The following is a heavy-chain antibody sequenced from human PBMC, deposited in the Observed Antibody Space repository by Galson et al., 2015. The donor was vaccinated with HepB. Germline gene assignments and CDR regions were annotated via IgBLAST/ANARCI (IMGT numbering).Heavy chain of an antibody. D-gene: IGHD4-23*01. CDR1: GFTFSFYW. J-gene: IGHJ4*02. Sequence: SLRLSCAASGFTFSFYWMHWVRQAPRKGLVWVSRINNDGTTTNYADSVKGRFTISRDNAKNPLYPQMNSLRAEDTAVYYCARPYGGNYHFDYWGQGTLVTVSS. V-gene: IGHV3-74*01. CDR3: ARPYGGNYHFDY. CDR2: INNDGTTT.